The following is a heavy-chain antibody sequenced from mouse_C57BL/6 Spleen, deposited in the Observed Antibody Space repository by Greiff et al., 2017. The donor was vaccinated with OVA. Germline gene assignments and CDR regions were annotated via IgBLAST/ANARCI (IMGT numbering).Heavy chain of an antibody. V-gene: IGHV1-81*01. CDR3: ARLRDYDGVYYYAMDY. CDR1: GYTFTSYG. J-gene: IGHJ4*01. D-gene: IGHD2-4*01. CDR2: IYPRSGNT. Sequence: VKLQESGAELARPGASVKLSCKASGYTFTSYGISWVKQRTGQGLEWIGEIYPRSGNTYYNEKFKGKATLTADKSSSTAYMELRSLTSEDSAVYFCARLRDYDGVYYYAMDYWGQGTSVTVSS.